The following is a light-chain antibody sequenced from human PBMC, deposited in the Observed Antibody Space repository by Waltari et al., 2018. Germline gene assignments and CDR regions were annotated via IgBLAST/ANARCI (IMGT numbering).Light chain of an antibody. CDR2: WAS. V-gene: IGKV4-1*01. CDR1: QSVFKTYNNRTY. Sequence: DIVVTQSPDSLAVPLGARVTMNCKSSQSVFKTYNNRTYLGWFQQKPGHHPKLLIYWASTREAGVPDRFSGSGSGTDFTLTISILQAEDVAVYYCQQYYDNWTFGQGTNVEIK. CDR3: QQYYDNWT. J-gene: IGKJ1*01.